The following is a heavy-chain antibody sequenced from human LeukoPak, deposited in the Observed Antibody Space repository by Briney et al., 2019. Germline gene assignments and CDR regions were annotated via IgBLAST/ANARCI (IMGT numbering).Heavy chain of an antibody. D-gene: IGHD6-19*01. Sequence: PGGSLRLSCAASGFXVSGNYMSWVRQAPGKGLEWVSVIYSGGDTYYADSVKGRFTISRDNSKNTLYLQMNSLRAEDTAVYYCARFRGRSSGWSNWFDPWGQGTLVTVSS. V-gene: IGHV3-66*01. CDR3: ARFRGRSSGWSNWFDP. J-gene: IGHJ5*02. CDR1: GFXVSGNY. CDR2: IYSGGDT.